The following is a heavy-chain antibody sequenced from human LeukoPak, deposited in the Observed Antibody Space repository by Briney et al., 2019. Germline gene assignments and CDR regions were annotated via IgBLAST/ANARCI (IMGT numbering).Heavy chain of an antibody. CDR2: ISGSGGST. CDR3: ARDFHYDSSGPTYYFDY. D-gene: IGHD3-22*01. J-gene: IGHJ4*02. V-gene: IGHV3-23*01. Sequence: PGGSLRLSCAASGFTFSSYAMSWVRQAPGKGLEWVSAISGSGGSTYYADSVKGRFTISRDNAKNSLYLQMNSLRAEDTAVYYCARDFHYDSSGPTYYFDYWGQGTLVTVSS. CDR1: GFTFSSYA.